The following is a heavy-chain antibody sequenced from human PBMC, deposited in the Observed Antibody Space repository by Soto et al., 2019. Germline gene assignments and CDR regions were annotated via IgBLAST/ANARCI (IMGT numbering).Heavy chain of an antibody. CDR1: GFTFSSYW. J-gene: IGHJ4*02. CDR2: IKQDGSEK. V-gene: IGHV3-7*03. D-gene: IGHD3-22*01. CDR3: ARGGYYYDSSGYYQDY. Sequence: LRLFCAASGFTFSSYWMSWVRQAPGKGLEWVANIKQDGSEKYYVDSVKGRFTISRDNAKNSLYLQMNSLRAEDTAVYYCARGGYYYDSSGYYQDYWGQGTLVTVSS.